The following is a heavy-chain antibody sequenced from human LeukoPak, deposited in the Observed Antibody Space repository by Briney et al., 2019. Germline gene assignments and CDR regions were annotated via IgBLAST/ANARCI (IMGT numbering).Heavy chain of an antibody. D-gene: IGHD3-22*01. CDR3: ARTSSSGYLTFDY. Sequence: SGGSLRLSCAVSEVTFSSYWMSWVRQAPGKGLEWVANTNQDGSEEHYADSVKGRFTISRDNAKNSLYLQMNSLRAEDTAVYYCARTSSSGYLTFDYWGQGILVTVSS. J-gene: IGHJ4*02. CDR2: TNQDGSEE. V-gene: IGHV3-7*01. CDR1: EVTFSSYW.